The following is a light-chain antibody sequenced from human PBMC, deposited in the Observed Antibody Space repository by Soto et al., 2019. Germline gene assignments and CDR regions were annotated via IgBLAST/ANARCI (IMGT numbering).Light chain of an antibody. CDR3: QQYGSSPPEGT. V-gene: IGKV3-20*01. J-gene: IGKJ1*01. CDR1: QSLSSSY. CDR2: SSS. Sequence: EIVLTQSPATLSLSPGERATLSCRASQSLSSSYLAWYQQKPGQAPRLLVYSSSSRATGIPDRFSGSGSGTDFPLTISRLEPEDFAVYYCQQYGSSPPEGTFGQGTKVEIK.